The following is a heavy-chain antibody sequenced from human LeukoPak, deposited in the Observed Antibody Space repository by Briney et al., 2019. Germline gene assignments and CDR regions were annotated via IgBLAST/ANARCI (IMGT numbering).Heavy chain of an antibody. CDR1: GGSINSYW. CDR3: ARAGYTISSYRFDY. V-gene: IGHV4-4*07. CDR2: IHTTGRT. D-gene: IGHD3-16*02. J-gene: IGHJ4*02. Sequence: SETLSLNCSVSGGSINSYWWTWIRQPAGKGLEFIGRIHTTGRTNYNPSLQTRVSRSVDTAKNNFSLDLSSVTAAATAVYFCARAGYTISSYRFDYWGQGALVTVSS.